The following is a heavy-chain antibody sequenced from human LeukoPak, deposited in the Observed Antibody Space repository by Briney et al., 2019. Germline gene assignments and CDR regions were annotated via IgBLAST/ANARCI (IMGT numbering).Heavy chain of an antibody. D-gene: IGHD3-3*02. CDR3: ARDSALAY. Sequence: GGSLRLSCAASGFTISDHYMDWVRQAPGKGLEWVGRTRSRGHNYATEYAASVKGRVTISRDNSKSSLYLQLNSLRTEDTAVYLCARDSALAYWGLGTLVTVSS. V-gene: IGHV3-72*01. CDR2: TRSRGHNYAT. CDR1: GFTISDHY. J-gene: IGHJ4*02.